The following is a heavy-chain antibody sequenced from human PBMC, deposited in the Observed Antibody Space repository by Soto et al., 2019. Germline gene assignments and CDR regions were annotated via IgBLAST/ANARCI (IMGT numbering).Heavy chain of an antibody. CDR3: AKSVVAVSTVWWFDP. D-gene: IGHD2-15*01. Sequence: PGGSLRLSCAASGFTFSSYGMHVVRQAPGKGLEWVAVISYDGSNKYYADSVKGRFTISRDNSKNTLYLQMNSLRAEDTAVYYCAKSVVAVSTVWWFDPWGQGTLVTVSS. CDR2: ISYDGSNK. CDR1: GFTFSSYG. V-gene: IGHV3-30*18. J-gene: IGHJ5*02.